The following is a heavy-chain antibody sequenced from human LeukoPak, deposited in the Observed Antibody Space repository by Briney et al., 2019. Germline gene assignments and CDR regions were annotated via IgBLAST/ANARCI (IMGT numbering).Heavy chain of an antibody. CDR2: IYYSGST. D-gene: IGHD3-16*02. CDR3: AACLGELSFFLDY. CDR1: GGSISSGDYY. J-gene: IGHJ4*02. Sequence: PSQTLSLTCTVSGGSISSGDYYWSWIRQPPGKGLEWIGYIYYSGSTYYNPSLKSRVTISVDTSKNQFSLKLSSVTAAVTAVYYCAACLGELSFFLDYWGQGTLVTVSS. V-gene: IGHV4-30-4*01.